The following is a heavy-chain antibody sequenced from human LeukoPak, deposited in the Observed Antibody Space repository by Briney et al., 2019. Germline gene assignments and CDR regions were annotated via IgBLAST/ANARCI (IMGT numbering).Heavy chain of an antibody. V-gene: IGHV3-30*18. Sequence: GGSLRLSCAASGFAFSSNGMHWVRQAPGKGLEWVAVISYDGSNKYYADSVKGRFTISRDNSKNTLYLQMITLRADDTAIYYCAKGQERTRIAARPSAFDFWGQGTLVTVSS. CDR1: GFAFSSNG. CDR2: ISYDGSNK. CDR3: AKGQERTRIAARPSAFDF. D-gene: IGHD6-6*01. J-gene: IGHJ4*02.